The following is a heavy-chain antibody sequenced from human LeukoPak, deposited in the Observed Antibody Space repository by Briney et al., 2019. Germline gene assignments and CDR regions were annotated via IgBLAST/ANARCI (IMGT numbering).Heavy chain of an antibody. CDR3: AKEGEGLGWEFDS. CDR1: GFSFSTYG. CDR2: ISYDGRNK. J-gene: IGHJ4*02. V-gene: IGHV3-30*18. Sequence: GGSLRLSCTASGFSFSTYGIDWVRQAPGKGLEWVAAISYDGRNKYYADSLKGRFTISRDNPNNTVFLQMNSMRAEDTAVYYCAKEGEGLGWEFDSWGQGTLVTVSS. D-gene: IGHD6-19*01.